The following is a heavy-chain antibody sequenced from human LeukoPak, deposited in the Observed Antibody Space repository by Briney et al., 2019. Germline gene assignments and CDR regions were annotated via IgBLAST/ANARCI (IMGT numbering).Heavy chain of an antibody. Sequence: PSETLSLTCTVSGYSISSGYYWSWIRQPPGKGLEWIGYIYYSGSTNYNPSLKSRVTISVDTSKNQFSLKLSSVTAADTAVYYCARAYCGGDCYSWYYYYYMDVWGKGPRSPSP. CDR3: ARAYCGGDCYSWYYYYYMDV. V-gene: IGHV4-61*01. J-gene: IGHJ6*03. D-gene: IGHD2-21*02. CDR1: GYSISSGYY. CDR2: IYYSGST.